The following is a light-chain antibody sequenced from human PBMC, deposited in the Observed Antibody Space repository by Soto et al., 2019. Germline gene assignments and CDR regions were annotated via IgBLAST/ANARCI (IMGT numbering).Light chain of an antibody. J-gene: IGLJ3*02. V-gene: IGLV4-69*01. Sequence: QTVVTQSPSASASLGASVKLTCTLSSGYSSYAIAWHQQQPEKGPRYLMILNSDGSHNKGDGIPDRFSGSSSGTERYLTISSLQSEDEGDYYCQTWGTGFWVFGGGTKLTVL. CDR1: SGYSSYA. CDR2: LNSDGSH. CDR3: QTWGTGFWV.